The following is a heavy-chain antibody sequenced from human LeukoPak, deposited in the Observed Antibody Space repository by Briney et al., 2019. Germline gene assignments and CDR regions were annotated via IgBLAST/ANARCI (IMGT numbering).Heavy chain of an antibody. J-gene: IGHJ4*02. CDR1: GGSISMYY. V-gene: IGHV4-59*01. Sequence: PSETLSLTCTVSGGSISMYYWNWIRQPPGKGLEWIGYIYHSESTSYNPSLESRVTISVDTSKNQFSLKLSSVTAADTAVYYCARGRDGYTSNPKVLFFDFWGQGTLLTVSS. D-gene: IGHD5-24*01. CDR3: ARGRDGYTSNPKVLFFDF. CDR2: IYHSEST.